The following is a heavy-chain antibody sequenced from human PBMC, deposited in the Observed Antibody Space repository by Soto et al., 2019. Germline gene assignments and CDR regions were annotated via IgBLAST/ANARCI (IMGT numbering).Heavy chain of an antibody. Sequence: PSETLSLTCTVSGCSISSYYWSWIRQPPGKGLEWIGYIYYSGSTNYNPSLKSRVTISVDTSKNQFSLKLSSVTAADTAVYYCARVGTPPVTTTAFDIWGQGTMVTVSS. CDR3: ARVGTPPVTTTAFDI. D-gene: IGHD4-17*01. V-gene: IGHV4-59*01. CDR2: IYYSGST. J-gene: IGHJ3*02. CDR1: GCSISSYY.